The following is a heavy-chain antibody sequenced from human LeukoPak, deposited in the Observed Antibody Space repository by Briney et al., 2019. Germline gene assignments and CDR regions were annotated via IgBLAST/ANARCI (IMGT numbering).Heavy chain of an antibody. J-gene: IGHJ2*01. D-gene: IGHD3-22*01. CDR3: ARSPFNYYDSSGYYYGLWYFDL. CDR2: INPSGGST. V-gene: IGHV1-46*01. Sequence: ASVKVSCKASGYTFTSYYMHWVRQAPGQGLEWMGIINPSGGSTSYAQKFQGRVTMPRDMSTSTVYMELSRLRSDDTAVYYCARSPFNYYDSSGYYYGLWYFDLWGRGTLVTVSS. CDR1: GYTFTSYY.